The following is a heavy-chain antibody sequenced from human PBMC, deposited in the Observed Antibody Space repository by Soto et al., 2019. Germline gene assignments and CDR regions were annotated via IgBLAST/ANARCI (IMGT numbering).Heavy chain of an antibody. CDR3: TTWRREKSCTSVSCYGDGAY. D-gene: IGHD2-2*01. V-gene: IGHV3-15*02. Sequence: EVPLVESGGALVKPGESLTLSCAASGFTFNSAWMTWVSQAPGKGPEWVARNKSWPDGGRVDTAAPVKGRFTISRDDSKNTFYLQMNSLKSEDTAVYYCTTWRREKSCTSVSCYGDGAYWGQGTLVTVSS. CDR1: GFTFNSAW. J-gene: IGHJ4*02. CDR2: NKSWPDGGRV.